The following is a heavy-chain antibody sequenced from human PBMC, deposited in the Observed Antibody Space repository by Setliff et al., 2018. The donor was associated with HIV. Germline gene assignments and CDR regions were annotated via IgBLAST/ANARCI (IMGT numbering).Heavy chain of an antibody. V-gene: IGHV4-59*08. CDR3: ASDRYDSTSYYWYFDL. CDR1: DDSISSYY. CDR2: ISYSGVT. J-gene: IGHJ2*01. Sequence: SETLSLTCTVSDDSISSYYWSWIRQYPGKGLEWIGYISYSGVTHYNPSLKSRPTISGDTSKNQFSLKLSSVTAADTAVYYCASDRYDSTSYYWYFDLWGRGTLVTVSS. D-gene: IGHD3-22*01.